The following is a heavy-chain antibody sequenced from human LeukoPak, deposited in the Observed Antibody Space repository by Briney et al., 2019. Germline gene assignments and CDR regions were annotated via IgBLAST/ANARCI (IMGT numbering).Heavy chain of an antibody. Sequence: GGSLKLSCSASGLTFSVSTIHWVRQASGKGLEWVGRIKTKADNYATAYAASVKGRFTISRDDSTNTAYLQMNSLKAEDTAVYYCTHPAYYYNVDVWGKGTTVTVSS. CDR3: THPAYYYNVDV. CDR2: IKTKADNYAT. J-gene: IGHJ6*04. D-gene: IGHD6-25*01. CDR1: GLTFSVST. V-gene: IGHV3-73*01.